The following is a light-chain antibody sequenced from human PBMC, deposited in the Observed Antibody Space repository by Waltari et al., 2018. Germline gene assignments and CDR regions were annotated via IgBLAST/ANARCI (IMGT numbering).Light chain of an antibody. J-gene: IGKJ5*01. CDR2: DAS. V-gene: IGKV1-5*01. CDR3: QHYTRYSIT. CDR1: QSINSW. Sequence: DIQMTQSPSTLSASIGDRVTITCRPSQSINSWLAWYQQRPGKAPKLLIYDASTLQSGVPSRFSGSGSGTEFTLTISSLQPEDFATYYCQHYTRYSITFGQGTRLEIK.